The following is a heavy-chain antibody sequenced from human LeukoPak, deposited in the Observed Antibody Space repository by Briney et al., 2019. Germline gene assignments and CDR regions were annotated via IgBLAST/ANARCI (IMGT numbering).Heavy chain of an antibody. J-gene: IGHJ3*02. CDR1: GFTFSSHW. Sequence: PGGSLRLSCAASGFTFSSHWMSWVRQAPGKGLEWVANIKQDGSLRYYVDSVKGRFAISRDNAKNSLYLQMSSLRAEDTAVYYCAREGGAFDIWGQGTMVTVSS. CDR3: AREGGAFDI. V-gene: IGHV3-7*01. D-gene: IGHD2-15*01. CDR2: IKQDGSLR.